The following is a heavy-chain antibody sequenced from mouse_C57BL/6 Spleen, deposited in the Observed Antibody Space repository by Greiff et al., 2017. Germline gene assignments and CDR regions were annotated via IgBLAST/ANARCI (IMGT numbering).Heavy chain of an antibody. CDR3: ARASSGYVFDY. V-gene: IGHV1-64*01. CDR2: IHPNSGST. D-gene: IGHD3-2*02. J-gene: IGHJ2*01. Sequence: QVQLQQPGAELVKPGASVKLSCKASGYTFTSYWMHWVKQRPGQGLEWIGMIHPNSGSTNYNEKFKSKATLTVDKSSSTAYMQLSSLTSEDSAVYYCARASSGYVFDYWGQGTTLTVSS. CDR1: GYTFTSYW.